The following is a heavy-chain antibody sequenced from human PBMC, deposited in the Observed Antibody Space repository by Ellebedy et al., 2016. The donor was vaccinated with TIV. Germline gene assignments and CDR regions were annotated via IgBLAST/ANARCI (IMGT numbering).Heavy chain of an antibody. D-gene: IGHD6-13*01. CDR3: ATFEGGIAAA. CDR2: IYTSGST. V-gene: IGHV4-4*07. J-gene: IGHJ4*02. Sequence: GSLRLXXTVSGGSISSYYWSWIRQPAGKGLEWIGRIYTSGSTNYNPSLKSRVTMSVDTSKNQFSLKLSSVTAADTAVYYCATFEGGIAAAWGQGTLVTVSS. CDR1: GGSISSYY.